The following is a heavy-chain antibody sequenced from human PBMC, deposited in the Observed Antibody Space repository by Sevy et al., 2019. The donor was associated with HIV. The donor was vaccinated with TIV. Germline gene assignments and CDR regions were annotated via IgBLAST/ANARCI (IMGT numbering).Heavy chain of an antibody. J-gene: IGHJ6*03. CDR2: IYPGDSDT. CDR1: GYSFTSYW. Sequence: GESLKISCKGSGYSFTSYWIGWVRQMPGKGLEGMGIIYPGDSDTRYSPSFQGQVTISADKSISTAYLQWSSLKASDTAMYYCARHSTHDYDILTGYRYYYNMDVWGKGTTVTVSS. V-gene: IGHV5-51*01. CDR3: ARHSTHDYDILTGYRYYYNMDV. D-gene: IGHD3-9*01.